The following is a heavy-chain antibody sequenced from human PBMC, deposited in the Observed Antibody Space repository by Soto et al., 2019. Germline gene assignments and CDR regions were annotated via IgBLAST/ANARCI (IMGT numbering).Heavy chain of an antibody. J-gene: IGHJ5*02. CDR2: IFYSGST. CDR1: GGSVSSGNYY. Sequence: PSETLSLTCTVSGGSVSSGNYYWSWIRQSPVKGLEWIGYIFYSGSTNYNPSLKSRVSISVDTSKNPFSLTLTSVTAADTAVYYCARDVTTSGRHPPESTWGQGTLVTVSS. V-gene: IGHV4-61*01. D-gene: IGHD6-19*01. CDR3: ARDVTTSGRHPPEST.